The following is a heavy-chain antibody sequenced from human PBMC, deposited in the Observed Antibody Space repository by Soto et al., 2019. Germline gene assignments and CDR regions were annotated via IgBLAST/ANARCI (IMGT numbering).Heavy chain of an antibody. D-gene: IGHD6-6*01. V-gene: IGHV6-1*01. Sequence: SPSRGLEWLGRTYYRSKWYNDYAVSVKSRITINPDTSKNQFSVQLNSVTPEDTAVYYCARDGGYSSSSGFDYWGQGTLVTVSS. J-gene: IGHJ4*02. CDR3: ARDGGYSSSSGFDY. CDR2: TYYRSKWYN.